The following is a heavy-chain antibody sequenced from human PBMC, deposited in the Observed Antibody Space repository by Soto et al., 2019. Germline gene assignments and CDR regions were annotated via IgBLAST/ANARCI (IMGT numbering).Heavy chain of an antibody. CDR1: GGTFSSYA. CDR3: ARAVRFSESRNDAFDI. J-gene: IGHJ3*02. D-gene: IGHD3-3*01. CDR2: IIPIFGTA. V-gene: IGHV1-69*13. Sequence: GSSVKVSCKASGGTFSSYAISWVRQAPGQGLEWMGGIIPIFGTANYAQKFQGRVTITADESTSTAYMELSSLRSEDTAVYYCARAVRFSESRNDAFDIRGQATTVNVS.